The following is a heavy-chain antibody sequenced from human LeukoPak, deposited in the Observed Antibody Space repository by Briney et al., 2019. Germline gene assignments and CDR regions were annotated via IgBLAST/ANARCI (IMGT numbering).Heavy chain of an antibody. CDR1: GGSISSYY. J-gene: IGHJ5*02. D-gene: IGHD6-13*01. CDR3: ARGEAAAGTVRWFDP. V-gene: IGHV4-59*01. CDR2: IYYSGST. Sequence: SETLSLTCTVSGGSISSYYWSRIRQPPGKGLEWIGYIYYSGSTNYNPSLKSRVTISVDTSKNQFSLKLSSVTAADTAVYYCARGEAAAGTVRWFDPWGQGTLVTVSS.